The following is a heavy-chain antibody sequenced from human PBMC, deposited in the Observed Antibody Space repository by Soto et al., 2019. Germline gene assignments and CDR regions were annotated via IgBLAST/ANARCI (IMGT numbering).Heavy chain of an antibody. CDR2: ISAYNGDT. D-gene: IGHD3-16*01. J-gene: IGHJ5*02. CDR3: ARGRFRRTWFDP. V-gene: IGHV1-18*04. CDR1: GYTFTTYA. Sequence: ASVKVSCKASGYTFTTYAFSWVRQAPGQGLEWMGWISAYNGDTKYAQKFQGRVTMTTDTSTSTAYMELRSLRSDDTAVYYCARGRFRRTWFDPWGQGTLVTVSS.